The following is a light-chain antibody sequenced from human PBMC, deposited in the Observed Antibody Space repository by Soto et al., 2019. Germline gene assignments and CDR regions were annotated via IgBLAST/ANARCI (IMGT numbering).Light chain of an antibody. J-gene: IGKJ1*01. CDR1: QSISSW. CDR3: QQYNSYSWT. V-gene: IGKV1-5*03. Sequence: DIQMTQSPYTLSASVGHRVTITCRASQSISSWLAWYQQKPGKAPNLLIYKASSLESGVPSRFSGSGTGTEFTLTITSLQPDDFATNYCQQYNSYSWTFGQGTKVDIK. CDR2: KAS.